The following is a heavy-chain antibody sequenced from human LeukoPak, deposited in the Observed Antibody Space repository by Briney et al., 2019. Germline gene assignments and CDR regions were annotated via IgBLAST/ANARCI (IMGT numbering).Heavy chain of an antibody. J-gene: IGHJ4*02. CDR3: ARVPDYYDSSGYSY. CDR2: IYYSGST. D-gene: IGHD3-22*01. V-gene: IGHV4-39*07. Sequence: SETLSLTCTVSGGSISSSSYYWGWIRQPPGKGLEWIGSIYYSGSTYYNPSLKSRVTISVDTSKNQFSLKLSSVTAADTAVYYCARVPDYYDSSGYSYWGQGTLVTVSS. CDR1: GGSISSSSYY.